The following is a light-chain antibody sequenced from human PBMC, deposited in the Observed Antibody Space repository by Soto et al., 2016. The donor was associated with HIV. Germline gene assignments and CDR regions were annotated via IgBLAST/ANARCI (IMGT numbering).Light chain of an antibody. Sequence: SSELTQDPAVSVALGQTVRITCQGDSLTSHDVTWYQQKPGQSPVLVIYQDTMRPSGIPERFSGSNSGNTATLTISGTQTMDEADYYCQAWDSSTGVFGGGTELTVL. V-gene: IGLV3-1*01. CDR1: SLTSHD. CDR2: QDT. CDR3: QAWDSSTGV. J-gene: IGLJ2*01.